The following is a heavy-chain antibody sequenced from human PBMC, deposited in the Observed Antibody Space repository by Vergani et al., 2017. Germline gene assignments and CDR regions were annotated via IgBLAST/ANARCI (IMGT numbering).Heavy chain of an antibody. J-gene: IGHJ3*02. CDR2: ISSSSSYI. CDR1: GFTFSSYS. Sequence: VQLVESGGGVVQPGRSLRLSCAASGFTFSSYSMNWVRQAPGKGLEWVSSISSSSSYIYYADSVKGRFTISRDNAKNSLYLQMNSLRAEDTAVYYCARVRGYRTSDAFDIWGQGTMVTVSS. V-gene: IGHV3-21*01. D-gene: IGHD5-18*01. CDR3: ARVRGYRTSDAFDI.